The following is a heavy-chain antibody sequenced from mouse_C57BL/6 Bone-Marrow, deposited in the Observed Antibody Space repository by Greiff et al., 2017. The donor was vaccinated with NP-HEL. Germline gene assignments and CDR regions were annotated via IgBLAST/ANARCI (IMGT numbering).Heavy chain of an antibody. Sequence: VQLMESGAELVKPGASVKMSCKASGYTFTTYPIEWVKQNHGKSLEWIGNFHPYNDDTAYNEKFKNKATLTVEKSSSPVYLELSRLTSDDSSVYYCARGGNYWYYFDYWGQGTTLTVSS. CDR2: FHPYNDDT. D-gene: IGHD2-1*01. CDR3: ARGGNYWYYFDY. V-gene: IGHV1-47*01. CDR1: GYTFTTYP. J-gene: IGHJ2*01.